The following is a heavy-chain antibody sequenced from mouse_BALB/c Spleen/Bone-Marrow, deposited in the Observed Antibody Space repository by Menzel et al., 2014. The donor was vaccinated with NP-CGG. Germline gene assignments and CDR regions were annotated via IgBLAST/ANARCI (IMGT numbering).Heavy chain of an antibody. D-gene: IGHD1-2*01. CDR2: ISSGGSYT. V-gene: IGHV5-9-3*01. CDR3: ARQLLRHYFDY. Sequence: EVRLMESGGGLVKPGGSLKLSCAASGFTFSSYAMSWVRQTPEKRLEWVATISSGGSYTYYPDSVKGRFTISRDNAKNTLYLQMSSLRSEDTAMYYCARQLLRHYFDYWGQGTTLTVSS. J-gene: IGHJ2*01. CDR1: GFTFSSYA.